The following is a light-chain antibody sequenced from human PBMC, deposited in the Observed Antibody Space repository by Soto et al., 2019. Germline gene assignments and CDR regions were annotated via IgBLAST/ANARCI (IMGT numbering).Light chain of an antibody. CDR2: GAS. CDR3: QQYGSSPIT. J-gene: IGKJ5*01. Sequence: EIVVTQSPGTLSLSPGERATLSCRASQSVSSSYLAWYQQKPGQAPRLLIYGASSRATGIPDRFSGSGSGTDFTLTISRLEPADFAAYYCQQYGSSPITFGQATRLEIK. CDR1: QSVSSSY. V-gene: IGKV3-20*01.